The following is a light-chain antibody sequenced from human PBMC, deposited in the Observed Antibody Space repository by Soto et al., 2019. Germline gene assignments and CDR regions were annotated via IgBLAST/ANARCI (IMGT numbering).Light chain of an antibody. CDR1: QSVSSY. V-gene: IGKV3-11*01. Sequence: EIVLTQSPATLSLSPGERATLSCSASQSVSSYLAWYQQKPGQAPRLLIYDASNRATGIPARFSGSGSGTDFTLTISSLEPEDFAVYYCQQRSNWPFITCGQGTRREIK. CDR2: DAS. CDR3: QQRSNWPFIT. J-gene: IGKJ5*01.